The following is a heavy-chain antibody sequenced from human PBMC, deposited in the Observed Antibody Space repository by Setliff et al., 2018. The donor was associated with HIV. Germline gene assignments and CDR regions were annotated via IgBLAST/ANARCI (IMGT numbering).Heavy chain of an antibody. J-gene: IGHJ4*02. CDR3: ARARGPPLPVLDF. D-gene: IGHD3-10*01. V-gene: IGHV4-38-2*01. CDR2: IYHSGTT. CDR1: GYSISSGYY. Sequence: PSETLSLTCAVSGYSISSGYYWGWIRQTPGKGLEWIGSIYHSGTTYYNPSLRSRVTISVDTSKNSFSLHLTSVTAADTAVYFCARARGPPLPVLDFWGQGTLVTVSS.